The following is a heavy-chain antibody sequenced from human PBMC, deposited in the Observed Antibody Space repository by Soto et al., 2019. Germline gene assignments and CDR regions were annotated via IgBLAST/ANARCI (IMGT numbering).Heavy chain of an antibody. V-gene: IGHV1-69*10. CDR3: ARGAAGGMIVQNGMDV. CDR2: IIPILGIA. D-gene: IGHD3-22*01. CDR1: GGTFSSYA. J-gene: IGHJ6*02. Sequence: ASVKVSCKASGGTFSSYAISWVRQAPGQGLEWMGGIIPILGIANYAQKFQGRVTITADKSTSTAYMELSSLRSEDTAVYYCARGAAGGMIVQNGMDVWGQGTTVTVSS.